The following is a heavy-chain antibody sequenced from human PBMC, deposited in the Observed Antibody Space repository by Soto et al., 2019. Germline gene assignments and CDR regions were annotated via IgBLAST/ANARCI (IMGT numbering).Heavy chain of an antibody. V-gene: IGHV3-23*01. CDR2: ISGSGGST. CDR3: ASSYYDFWSGYYSPFDY. CDR1: GFTFSSYA. D-gene: IGHD3-3*01. Sequence: GGSLRLSCAASGFTFSSYAMSWVRQAPGKGLEWVSAISGSGGSTYYADSVKGRFTISRDNSKNTLYLQMNSLRAEDTAVYYCASSYYDFWSGYYSPFDYWGQGTLVTVSS. J-gene: IGHJ4*02.